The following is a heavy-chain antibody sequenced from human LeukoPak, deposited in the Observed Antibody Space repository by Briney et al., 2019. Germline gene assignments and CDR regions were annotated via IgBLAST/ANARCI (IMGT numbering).Heavy chain of an antibody. D-gene: IGHD6-13*01. CDR3: ARERPPGDSSSWFLEGYFDI. Sequence: GSSVKVSCKASGGTFSSYAITWVRQAPGQGLEWMGRIIPIFGTANYAQKFQGRVTITTDESTSTAYMELSTLRSDDTAVYYCARERPPGDSSSWFLEGYFDIWGQGTLVIVSS. CDR1: GGTFSSYA. CDR2: IIPIFGTA. V-gene: IGHV1-69*05. J-gene: IGHJ4*02.